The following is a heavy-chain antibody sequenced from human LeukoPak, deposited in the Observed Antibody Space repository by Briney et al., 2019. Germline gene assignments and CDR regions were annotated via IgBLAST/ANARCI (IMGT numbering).Heavy chain of an antibody. Sequence: SETLSLTCTVSGGSISSGGYYWSWIRQHPGKGLEWIGYIYYSGSTYYNPSLKSRVIISVDTSKNQFSLRLSSVTAADTAVYYCARDDYDGSGYFYWGQGTLLTVSS. V-gene: IGHV4-31*03. CDR2: IYYSGST. CDR1: GGSISSGGYY. CDR3: ARDDYDGSGYFY. D-gene: IGHD3-22*01. J-gene: IGHJ4*02.